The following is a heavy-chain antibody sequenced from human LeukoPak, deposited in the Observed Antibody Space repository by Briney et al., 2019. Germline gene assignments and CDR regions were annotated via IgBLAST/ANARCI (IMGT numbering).Heavy chain of an antibody. CDR2: ISYDGSDK. J-gene: IGHJ4*02. D-gene: IGHD3-10*02. CDR1: GFTFSSYA. V-gene: IGHV3-30*04. Sequence: GGSLRLSCAASGFTFSSYAMYWVRQAPGKGLEWVAVISYDGSDKFYADSVKGRFTISRDSSKNTLYLQMNSLRPEDTAVYYCARARPSMLIDYWGQGTLVTVSS. CDR3: ARARPSMLIDY.